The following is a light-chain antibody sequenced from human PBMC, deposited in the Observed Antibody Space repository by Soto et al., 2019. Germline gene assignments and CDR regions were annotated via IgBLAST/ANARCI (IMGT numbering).Light chain of an antibody. CDR1: QSLLHSNGYNY. Sequence: MTQPPLSLPVTPGEPASISCRSSQSLLHSNGYNYLDWYQQKPGKAPKLLIYAASSLQSGVPSRFSGSGSGTDFTLTISSLQPEDFATYYCQQSYSTPQTFGQGTKVDIK. J-gene: IGKJ1*01. CDR2: AAS. V-gene: IGKV1-39*01. CDR3: QQSYSTPQT.